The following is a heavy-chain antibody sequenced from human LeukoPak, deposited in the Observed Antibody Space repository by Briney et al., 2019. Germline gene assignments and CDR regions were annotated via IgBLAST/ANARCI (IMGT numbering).Heavy chain of an antibody. Sequence: GGSLGLSCAASGLTFSSHWMHWVRQAPGKGLEWVSTISGTGSSTYYADSAKGRFTISRDNSKDTLFLQLNSLTAADTAMYFCAKASVAIPQYCNSWGQGTLVTVSS. D-gene: IGHD2-2*02. V-gene: IGHV3-23*01. CDR2: ISGTGSST. CDR3: AKASVAIPQYCNS. CDR1: GLTFSSHW. J-gene: IGHJ5*02.